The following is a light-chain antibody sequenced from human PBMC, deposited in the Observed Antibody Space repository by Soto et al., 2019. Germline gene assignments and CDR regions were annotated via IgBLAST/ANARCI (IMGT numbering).Light chain of an antibody. CDR2: GAS. CDR3: QQYGSSPWT. J-gene: IGKJ1*01. V-gene: IGKV3-20*01. CDR1: QSVSGSY. Sequence: EIVLTQSPGTLSLSPGERATLSCRASQSVSGSYLAWYQQKPGQAPRLLIYGASSRATGIPDRFSGSGSGTDSTLTISRLEPEDFAVYYCQQYGSSPWTFGQRTKVDIK.